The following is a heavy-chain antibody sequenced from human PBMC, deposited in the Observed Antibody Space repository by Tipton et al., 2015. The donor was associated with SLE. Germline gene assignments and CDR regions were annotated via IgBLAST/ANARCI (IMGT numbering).Heavy chain of an antibody. D-gene: IGHD1-14*01. Sequence: TLSLTCTVSGGSISSYYWSWIRQHPGKGLEWIGYVYSSGTTYYNPSLKSRVSMSMDTSKNQFSLNMRSVTAADTAVYYCARDHGLPPAEGFWGQGTLVTVSS. J-gene: IGHJ4*02. CDR3: ARDHGLPPAEGF. CDR1: GGSISSYY. V-gene: IGHV4-31*03. CDR2: VYSSGTT.